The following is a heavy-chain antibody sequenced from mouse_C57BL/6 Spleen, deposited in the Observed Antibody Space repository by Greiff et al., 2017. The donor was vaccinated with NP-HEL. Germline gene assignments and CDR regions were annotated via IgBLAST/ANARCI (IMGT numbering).Heavy chain of an antibody. D-gene: IGHD2-3*01. CDR1: GYTFTDYH. V-gene: IGHV1-18*01. Sequence: EVQLQQSGPELVKPGASVKIPCKASGYTFTDYHMDWVKQSHGKSLEWIGDINPNHGGTIYKQKFKGKATLTVDKSSSTAYMKLRSLTSEDTAVYYCACGGPDGYFFPWFAYWGQGTLVTVSA. J-gene: IGHJ3*01. CDR3: ACGGPDGYFFPWFAY. CDR2: INPNHGGT.